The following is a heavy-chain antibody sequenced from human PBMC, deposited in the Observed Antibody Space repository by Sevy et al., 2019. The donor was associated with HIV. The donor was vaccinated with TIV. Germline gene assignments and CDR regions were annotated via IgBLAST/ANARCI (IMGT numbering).Heavy chain of an antibody. D-gene: IGHD6-19*01. CDR3: ARYTHVAGRNNWFDP. Sequence: ASVKVSCKASGYTFTSYGISWVRQAPGQGLEWMGWISTYNSIRNSAQKFQDIVTMTTDTSTSTAYMELRSLRSDDTAVYYCARYTHVAGRNNWFDPWGQGTLVTVSS. V-gene: IGHV1-18*01. CDR2: ISTYNSIR. J-gene: IGHJ5*02. CDR1: GYTFTSYG.